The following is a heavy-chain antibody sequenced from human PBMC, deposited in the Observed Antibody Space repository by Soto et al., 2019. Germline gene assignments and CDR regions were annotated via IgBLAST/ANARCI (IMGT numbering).Heavy chain of an antibody. CDR3: ARGRYGDY. D-gene: IGHD1-1*01. Sequence: QVHLVQSGAEVKKPGASVKVSCQGSGYAFTTYGITWVRQAPGQGLEWMGWISAHNGNTNYAQKLQGRVTVTRDTSTSTAYMELRRLRYDDTAVYYWARGRYGDYWGQGALVTVSS. CDR1: GYAFTTYG. CDR2: ISAHNGNT. J-gene: IGHJ4*02. V-gene: IGHV1-18*01.